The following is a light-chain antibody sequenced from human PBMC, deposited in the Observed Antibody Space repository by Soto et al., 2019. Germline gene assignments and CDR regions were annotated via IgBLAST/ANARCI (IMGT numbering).Light chain of an antibody. CDR2: DAS. CDR1: QSVRSS. J-gene: IGKJ4*01. Sequence: EIILTQSPATLSLSPGERATLSCRASQSVRSSLAWYQQKPGQAPRLLIYDASNRATGIPARFGGSGSGTDFTLTISSLEPEDFAVYYCQQRSDWPLTFGGGTKVYIK. CDR3: QQRSDWPLT. V-gene: IGKV3-11*01.